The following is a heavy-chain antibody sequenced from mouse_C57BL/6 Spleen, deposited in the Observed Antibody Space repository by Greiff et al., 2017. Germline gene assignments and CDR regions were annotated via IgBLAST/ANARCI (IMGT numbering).Heavy chain of an antibody. CDR1: GYTFTSYW. D-gene: IGHD2-4*01. V-gene: IGHV1-64*01. J-gene: IGHJ2*01. Sequence: QVQLQQSGAELVKPGASVKLSCKASGYTFTSYWMHWVKQRPGQGLEWIGMIHPNSGSTNYNEKFQSKATLTVDKSSSTAYMQLSSLTSEDSAVYYCARSDYSYYFDYWGQGTTLTVSS. CDR2: IHPNSGST. CDR3: ARSDYSYYFDY.